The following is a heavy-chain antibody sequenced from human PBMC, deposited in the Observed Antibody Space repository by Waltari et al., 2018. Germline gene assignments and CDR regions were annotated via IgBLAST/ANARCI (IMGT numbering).Heavy chain of an antibody. CDR1: GFTFSNAW. D-gene: IGHD3-22*01. CDR2: IKSKTDGGTT. CDR3: TTAEDYYDSSGYYLSAEYFQH. Sequence: EVQLVESGGGLVQPGGSLRLSCAASGFTFSNAWMSWVRQPPGTGLEWVGRIKSKTDGGTTDYAAPVKGRFTIARDDSKNTLYLQMNSLKTEDTAVYYCTTAEDYYDSSGYYLSAEYFQHWGQGTLVTVSS. V-gene: IGHV3-15*01. J-gene: IGHJ1*01.